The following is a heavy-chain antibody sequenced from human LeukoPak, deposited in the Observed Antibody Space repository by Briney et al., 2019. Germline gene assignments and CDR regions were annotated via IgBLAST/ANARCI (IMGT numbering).Heavy chain of an antibody. CDR1: GFTFSSYS. D-gene: IGHD1-26*01. J-gene: IGHJ4*02. CDR3: ARVIVGATPAYYFDY. Sequence: PGGSLRLSCAASGFTFSSYSMNWVRQAPGKGLEWVSSISSSSSYIYYADSVKGRFTISRDNAKNSLYLQMNSLRAEDTAVYYCARVIVGATPAYYFDYWGQGTLVTVSS. CDR2: ISSSSSYI. V-gene: IGHV3-21*01.